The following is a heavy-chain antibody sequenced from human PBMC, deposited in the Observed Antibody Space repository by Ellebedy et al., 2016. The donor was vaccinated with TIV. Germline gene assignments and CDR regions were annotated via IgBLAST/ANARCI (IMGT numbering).Heavy chain of an antibody. CDR3: ARAQRLTWYFDL. V-gene: IGHV1-69*13. J-gene: IGHJ2*01. CDR1: GGTFNNYG. CDR2: IIIVLGTP. D-gene: IGHD3-9*01. Sequence: ASVKVSXKASGGTFNNYGISWVRQAPGQGPEWMGGIIIVLGTPIYAQKFQGRVTISADESASTAYMQLSSLRSDDTAVYYCARAQRLTWYFDLWGRGTLVTVSS.